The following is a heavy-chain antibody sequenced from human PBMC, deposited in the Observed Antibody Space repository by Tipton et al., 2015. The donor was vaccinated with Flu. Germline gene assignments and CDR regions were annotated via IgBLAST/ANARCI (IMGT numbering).Heavy chain of an antibody. CDR2: IYYSGST. V-gene: IGHV4-39*07. D-gene: IGHD6-19*01. Sequence: TLSLTCTVSGGSISSYTYYWGWIRQSPGTGLEWIGSIYYSGSTYYNPSPKSRDTISVDTSKNQFSLKLSSVTAADTAVYYCARAGRGWCLFINWGQGTLVSVSS. J-gene: IGHJ4*02. CDR1: GGSISSYTYY. CDR3: ARAGRGWCLFIN.